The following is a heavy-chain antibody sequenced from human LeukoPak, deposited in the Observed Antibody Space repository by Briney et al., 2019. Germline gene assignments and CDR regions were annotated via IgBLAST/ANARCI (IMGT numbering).Heavy chain of an antibody. V-gene: IGHV3-30*02. J-gene: IGHJ4*02. CDR2: VRYDGNNP. CDR1: GFTFGSYG. CDR3: ARGSRYGDYPYYCDF. D-gene: IGHD4-17*01. Sequence: GGSLRLSCAASGFTFGSYGMHWVRQAPGKGPDWVAFVRYDGNNPYYSASVKGRFTISRDNSKNTVLLQMNNLRLEDAAVYYCARGSRYGDYPYYCDFWGQGALVTVSS.